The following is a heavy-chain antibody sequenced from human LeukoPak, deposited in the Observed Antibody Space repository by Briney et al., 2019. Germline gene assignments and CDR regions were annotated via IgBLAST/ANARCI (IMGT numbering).Heavy chain of an antibody. V-gene: IGHV4-39*07. CDR2: IYYSGST. CDR1: GGSISSTDDY. CDR3: AREDGTSMDNAFDI. D-gene: IGHD5-18*01. Sequence: PSETLSLTCTVSGGSISSTDDYWGWIRQPPGKGPEWIRSIYYSGSTYYNPSLKSRVTISEDPSKNQFSLKLSSVTAADTAVYYCAREDGTSMDNAFDIWGQGTMVTVSS. J-gene: IGHJ3*02.